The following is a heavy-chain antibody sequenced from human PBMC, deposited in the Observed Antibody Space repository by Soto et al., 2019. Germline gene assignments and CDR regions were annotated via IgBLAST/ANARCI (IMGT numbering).Heavy chain of an antibody. V-gene: IGHV3-23*01. CDR1: GFTFSSYG. D-gene: IGHD6-19*01. Sequence: GGSLRLSCEASGFTFSSYGMTWVRQAPGKGLEWVSDISGSGGNTHYANSVKGRFTISRDNSKNTLHLQMNSLRAEDTAVYYCAKDWISRSGAGITPCDYWGQRTVGAGSS. CDR3: AKDWISRSGAGITPCDY. J-gene: IGHJ4*02. CDR2: ISGSGGNT.